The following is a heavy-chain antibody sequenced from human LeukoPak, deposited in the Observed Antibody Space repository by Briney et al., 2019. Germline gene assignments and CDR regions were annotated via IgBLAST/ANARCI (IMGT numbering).Heavy chain of an antibody. V-gene: IGHV3-23*01. D-gene: IGHD3-22*01. CDR1: GFTFGSYG. Sequence: GGSLRLSCAASGFTFGSYGMSWVRQAPGKGLEWVSFITPNADRTSYADSVEGRFTISRNNPRNTLYMQMNSLRDEDTAVYYCAIMHGYYDGSGYWVQWGQGTLVTVSS. J-gene: IGHJ1*01. CDR3: AIMHGYYDGSGYWVQ. CDR2: ITPNADRT.